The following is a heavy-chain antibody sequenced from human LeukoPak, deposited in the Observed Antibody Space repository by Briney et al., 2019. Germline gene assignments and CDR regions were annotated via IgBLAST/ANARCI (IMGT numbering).Heavy chain of an antibody. CDR3: ARDKVLLWFGDVDY. V-gene: IGHV3-30*04. D-gene: IGHD3-10*01. CDR2: ISYDGSNK. CDR1: GFTFSSYA. J-gene: IGHJ4*02. Sequence: GGSLRLSCAASGFTFSSYAMHWVRQAPGKGLEWVAVISYDGSNKYYADSVKGRFTISRDNSKNTLYLQMNSLRAEDTAVYYCARDKVLLWFGDVDYWGQGTLVTVSS.